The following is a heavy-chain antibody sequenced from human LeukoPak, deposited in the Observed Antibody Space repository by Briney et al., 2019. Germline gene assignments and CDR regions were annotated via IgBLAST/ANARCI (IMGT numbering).Heavy chain of an antibody. CDR2: ITWNRDNI. J-gene: IGHJ4*02. V-gene: IGHV3-9*01. D-gene: IGHD6-6*01. Sequence: GGSLRLSCAASGFTFDDYAMHWVRQAPGKGLEWVSGITWNRDNIGYGDSVKGRFTISRDNVKNALYLQMNSLRAEDTAVYYCARDLEYSSSSWGVDYWGQGTLVTVSS. CDR3: ARDLEYSSSSWGVDY. CDR1: GFTFDDYA.